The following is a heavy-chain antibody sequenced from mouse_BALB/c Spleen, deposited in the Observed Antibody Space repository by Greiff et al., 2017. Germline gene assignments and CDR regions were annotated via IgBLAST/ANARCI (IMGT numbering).Heavy chain of an antibody. V-gene: IGHV5-17*02. J-gene: IGHJ4*01. Sequence: EVQGVESGGGLVQPGGSRKLSCAASGFTFSSFGMHWVRQAPEKGLEWVAYISSGSSTIYYADTVKGRFTISRDNPKNTLFLQMTSLRSEDTAMYYCARVFYAMDYWGQGTSVTVSS. CDR3: ARVFYAMDY. CDR2: ISSGSSTI. CDR1: GFTFSSFG.